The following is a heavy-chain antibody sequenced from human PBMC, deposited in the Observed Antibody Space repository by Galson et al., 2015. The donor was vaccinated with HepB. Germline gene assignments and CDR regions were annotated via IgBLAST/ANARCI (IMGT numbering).Heavy chain of an antibody. CDR1: GYTFTGYY. J-gene: IGHJ4*02. D-gene: IGHD3-3*01. V-gene: IGHV1-2*02. CDR3: ARDGGFGGYDFTDY. CDR2: TNPNSGGT. Sequence: SVKVSCKASGYTFTGYYMHWVRQAPGQGLEWMGWTNPNSGGTNYAQKFQGRVTMTRDTSISTAYMELSRLRSDDTAVYYCARDGGFGGYDFTDYWGQGTLVTVSS.